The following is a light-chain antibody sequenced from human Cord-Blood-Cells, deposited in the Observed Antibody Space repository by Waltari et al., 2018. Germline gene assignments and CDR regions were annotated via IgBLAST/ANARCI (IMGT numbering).Light chain of an antibody. CDR2: WAP. CDR1: QSVLYSSNNKNY. CDR3: QQYYSTRT. Sequence: DIVMTQSPDSLAVSLGERATINSKSSQSVLYSSNNKNYLAWYQQKPGQPPKLLIYWAPTRESGVADRFSGSGSRTDFTLTISSLQAEDVAVYYCQQYYSTRTFGQGTKVEIK. J-gene: IGKJ1*01. V-gene: IGKV4-1*01.